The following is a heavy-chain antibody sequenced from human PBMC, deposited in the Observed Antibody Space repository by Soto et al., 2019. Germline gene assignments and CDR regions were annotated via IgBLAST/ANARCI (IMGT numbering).Heavy chain of an antibody. CDR1: GYTFTSYG. CDR2: ISAYNGNT. CDR3: ARDVDKVWRRYSSGWYIDY. J-gene: IGHJ4*02. Sequence: QVQLVQSGAEVKKPGASVKVSCKASGYTFTSYGISWVRQAPGQGLEWMGWISAYNGNTNYAQKLQGRVTMTTDTSSSTAYMELRSLRSDDTAVYYCARDVDKVWRRYSSGWYIDYWGQGTLVTVSS. V-gene: IGHV1-18*01. D-gene: IGHD6-19*01.